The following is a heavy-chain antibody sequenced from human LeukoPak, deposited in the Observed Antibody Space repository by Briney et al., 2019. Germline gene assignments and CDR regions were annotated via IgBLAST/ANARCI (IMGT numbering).Heavy chain of an antibody. CDR3: ARDLFYSVSGTYYNVGRVFNY. V-gene: IGHV1-2*02. D-gene: IGHD3-10*01. Sequence: ASVKVSCKASGFTFTGYYMHWVRQAPGQGLEWMGWINPNSGGTNYAQKFEGRVTMTRDTSITTAYMELTSLRSDDTAVYYCARDLFYSVSGTYYNVGRVFNYWGQGTLVTVSS. J-gene: IGHJ4*02. CDR1: GFTFTGYY. CDR2: INPNSGGT.